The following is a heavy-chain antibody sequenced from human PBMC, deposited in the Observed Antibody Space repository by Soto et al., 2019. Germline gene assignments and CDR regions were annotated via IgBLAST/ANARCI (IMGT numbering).Heavy chain of an antibody. V-gene: IGHV3-21*01. CDR1: GFTFSRVS. CDR3: ARVAY. CDR2: ISSGSSDT. Sequence: PGGSLRLSCEASGFTFSRVSMNLVRQVPGKGLEWVAAISSGSSDTWYADSVKGRFIISRENAKNSLFLQMNTLRPEDTAMYYCARVAYWGPGTQVTVS. J-gene: IGHJ4*02.